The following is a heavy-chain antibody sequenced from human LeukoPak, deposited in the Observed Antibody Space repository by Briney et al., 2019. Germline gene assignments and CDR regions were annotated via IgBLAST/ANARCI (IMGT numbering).Heavy chain of an antibody. CDR1: GGSISSSSYY. CDR2: IYYSGST. D-gene: IGHD2-15*01. CDR3: ARLRGAYCSGGSCYSDY. Sequence: PSETLSLTCTVSGGSISSSSYYWGWIRQPPGKGLEWIGSIYYSGSTYYNPSLKSRVTISVDTSKNQFSLKLSSVTAADTAVYYCARLRGAYCSGGSCYSDYWGQGTLVTVSS. V-gene: IGHV4-39*07. J-gene: IGHJ4*02.